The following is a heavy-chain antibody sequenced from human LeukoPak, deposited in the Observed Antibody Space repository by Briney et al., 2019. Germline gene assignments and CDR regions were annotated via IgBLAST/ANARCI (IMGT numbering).Heavy chain of an antibody. CDR3: AKGPWYSSSSDEDY. CDR1: GFTFSSYD. V-gene: IGHV3-30*02. D-gene: IGHD6-6*01. CDR2: IWYDGSKK. J-gene: IGHJ4*02. Sequence: GGSLRLSCAASGFTFSSYDMHWVRQAPGKGLEWVAVIWYDGSKKDYADSVKGRFTISRDNSKDTLYLQMNSLRAEDTAVYYCAKGPWYSSSSDEDYWGQGTLVTVSS.